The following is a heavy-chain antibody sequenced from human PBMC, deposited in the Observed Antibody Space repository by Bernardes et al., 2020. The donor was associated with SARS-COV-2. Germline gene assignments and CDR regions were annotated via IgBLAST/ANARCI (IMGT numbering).Heavy chain of an antibody. CDR3: AKDQLSDFWSGYYWVLDY. Sequence: GGSLRLSCAASGFTFSSYGMHWVRQAPGKGLEWVAVISYDGSNKYYADSVKGRFTISRDNSKNTLYLQMNSLRAEDTAVYYCAKDQLSDFWSGYYWVLDYWGQGTLVTVSS. CDR2: ISYDGSNK. D-gene: IGHD3-3*01. V-gene: IGHV3-30*18. CDR1: GFTFSSYG. J-gene: IGHJ4*02.